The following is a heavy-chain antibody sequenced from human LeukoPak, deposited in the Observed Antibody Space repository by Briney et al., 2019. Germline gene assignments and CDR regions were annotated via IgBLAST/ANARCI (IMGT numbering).Heavy chain of an antibody. J-gene: IGHJ3*02. V-gene: IGHV4-61*01. CDR3: AREVSGSYLGAFDI. Sequence: SETLSLACTVSGGSINTDSYYWGWIRQPPGKGLEWIGYIYYRGSTNYNPSLKSRVTISVDTSKNQFSLKLSSVTAAGTAVYYRAREVSGSYLGAFDIWGQGTMVTVSS. CDR2: IYYRGST. D-gene: IGHD1-26*01. CDR1: GGSINTDSYY.